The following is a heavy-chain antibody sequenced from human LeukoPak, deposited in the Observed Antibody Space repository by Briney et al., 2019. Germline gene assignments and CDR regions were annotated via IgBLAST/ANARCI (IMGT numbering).Heavy chain of an antibody. J-gene: IGHJ4*02. CDR1: GFTFSNYA. CDR2: IWYDGSNK. D-gene: IGHD2-21*02. V-gene: IGHV3-33*08. CDR3: SRERRATALDY. Sequence: HSGGPLRLSCAASGFTFSNYALNWVRQAPGKGVEWVAVIWYDGSNKYYADSVKGRFTISRDKSKNTLYLQMNSLRAEDTAVYDCSRERRATALDYWGQGTLVTVSS.